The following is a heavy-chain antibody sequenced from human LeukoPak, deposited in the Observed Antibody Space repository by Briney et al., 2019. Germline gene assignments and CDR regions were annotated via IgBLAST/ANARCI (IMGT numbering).Heavy chain of an antibody. V-gene: IGHV3-72*01. CDR3: AQFAKGG. D-gene: IGHD2-21*01. J-gene: IGHJ4*02. CDR1: GFPFSYHY. Sequence: GGSLRLSFAASGFPFSYHYMDWVRPAPGKGLEWVGRIKHKAHSYTTEYAASVKGRFTISRDDSKSSLYLQMNSLKIEDTAVYYCAQFAKGGWGQGTLVTVSS. CDR2: IKHKAHSYTT.